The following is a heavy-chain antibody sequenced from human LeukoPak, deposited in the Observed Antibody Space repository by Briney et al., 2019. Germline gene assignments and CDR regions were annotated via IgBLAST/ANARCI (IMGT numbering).Heavy chain of an antibody. CDR1: GYSFTSNY. Sequence: ASVKVSCKASGYSFTSNYIHWVRQAPGQGLEWMGMIYPRDGSTSYAQKFQGRVTMTRDTSTSTVYMELSSLRSEDTAVYYCASESTVTTNAFDIWGQGTMVTVSS. J-gene: IGHJ3*02. V-gene: IGHV1-46*01. D-gene: IGHD4-17*01. CDR3: ASESTVTTNAFDI. CDR2: IYPRDGST.